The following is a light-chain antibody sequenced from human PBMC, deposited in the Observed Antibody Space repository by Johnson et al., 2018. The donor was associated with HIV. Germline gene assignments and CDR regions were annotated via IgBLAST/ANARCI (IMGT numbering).Light chain of an antibody. CDR1: SSNIGNNY. Sequence: QSVLTQPPSVSAAPGQKVTISCSGSSSNIGNNYVSWYQQLPGTAPKLLIYENNKRPSGIPDRFSGSKSGTSATLGITGLQTGDEADYYCGTWDSSLCPYVFGTGTKVTVL. J-gene: IGLJ1*01. V-gene: IGLV1-51*02. CDR3: GTWDSSLCPYV. CDR2: ENN.